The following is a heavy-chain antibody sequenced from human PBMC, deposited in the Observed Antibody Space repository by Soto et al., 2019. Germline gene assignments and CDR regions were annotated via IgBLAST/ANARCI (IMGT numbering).Heavy chain of an antibody. J-gene: IGHJ6*02. D-gene: IGHD1-1*01. CDR1: GFTFSSYE. Sequence: GGSLRLSCAASGFTFSSYEMNWVRQAPGKGLEWVSYVSSSGSTIYYADSVKGRFTISRDKVKNSLYLQMNSLRAEDTAVYYCARDDGTRNYDYYGTDVWGQGTTVTVSS. V-gene: IGHV3-48*03. CDR3: ARDDGTRNYDYYGTDV. CDR2: VSSSGSTI.